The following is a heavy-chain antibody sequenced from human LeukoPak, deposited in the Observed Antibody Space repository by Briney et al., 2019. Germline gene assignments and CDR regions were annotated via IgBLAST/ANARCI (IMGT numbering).Heavy chain of an antibody. Sequence: GGSLRLSCAASGFTFSSYEMNWVRQAPGKGLEWVSYISSSGSTIYYADSVKGRFTISRDNAKNSLYLQMNSLRAEDTAVYYCARALSFQEAFDIWGQGTMVTVSS. CDR1: GFTFSSYE. V-gene: IGHV3-48*03. J-gene: IGHJ3*02. CDR3: ARALSFQEAFDI. CDR2: ISSSGSTI.